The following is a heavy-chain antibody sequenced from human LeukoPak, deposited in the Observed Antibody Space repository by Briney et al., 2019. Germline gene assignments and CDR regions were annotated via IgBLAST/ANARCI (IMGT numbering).Heavy chain of an antibody. V-gene: IGHV3-23*01. CDR3: AKGSFMVRFYGMDV. Sequence: GGSLRLSCAASGFTFSSYAASWVRQAPRKGLEWVSAISGSGGSTYYADSAKGRFTISRDNSKNTLYLQMNSLRAEDTAVYYCAKGSFMVRFYGMDVWGQGTTVTVSS. CDR1: GFTFSSYA. D-gene: IGHD3-10*01. CDR2: ISGSGGST. J-gene: IGHJ6*02.